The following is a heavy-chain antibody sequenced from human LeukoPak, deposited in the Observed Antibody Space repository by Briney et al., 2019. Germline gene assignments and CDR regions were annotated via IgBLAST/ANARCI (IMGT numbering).Heavy chain of an antibody. CDR1: GFTFTIFG. J-gene: IGHJ3*02. V-gene: IGHV3-48*01. CDR2: IDARSGIT. Sequence: GGSLRLSCAASGFTFTIFGLNWVRRAPGKGPEWVSYIDARSGITYYADSVQGRFTLSRDNARESVFLQMDSLRVDDTAVYYCARTYDFGRGPPGDAFDNWGPGTWVIVSS. D-gene: IGHD3-3*01. CDR3: ARTYDFGRGPPGDAFDN.